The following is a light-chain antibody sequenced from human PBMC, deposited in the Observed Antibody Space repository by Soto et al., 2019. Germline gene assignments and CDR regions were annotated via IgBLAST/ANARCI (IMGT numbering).Light chain of an antibody. CDR1: QSVSSSY. CDR2: DAS. CDR3: QQYGSSPYT. Sequence: EIVLTQSPGTLSLSPGERATLSCRASQSVSSSYLAWYQQKPGQAPRLLIYDASSLATGIPDRFSGSGSGTDFTLTNSRLEPEDFAVYFCQQYGSSPYTFGQGTKLEIK. J-gene: IGKJ2*01. V-gene: IGKV3-20*01.